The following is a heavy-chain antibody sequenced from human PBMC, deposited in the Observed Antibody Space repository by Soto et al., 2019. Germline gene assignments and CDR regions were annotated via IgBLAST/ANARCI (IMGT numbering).Heavy chain of an antibody. V-gene: IGHV1-18*01. CDR1: GYTFSNYG. Sequence: QVQLVQSGAEVKKPGASVKVSCKASGYTFSNYGISWVRQGPGQGLEWMGWISGYNGNTHYEEKVQDRIKMTTGTSTSTTSMELRSLRSDDTAVYFCARDPGFGFGYSYAFAMDVWGQGTTVTVSS. D-gene: IGHD5-18*01. J-gene: IGHJ6*02. CDR3: ARDPGFGFGYSYAFAMDV. CDR2: ISGYNGNT.